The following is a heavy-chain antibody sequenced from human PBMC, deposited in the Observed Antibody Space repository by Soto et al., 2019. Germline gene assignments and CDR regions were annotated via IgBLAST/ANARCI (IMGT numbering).Heavy chain of an antibody. CDR2: TYYRSKWYN. D-gene: IGHD3-3*01. Sequence: SQTLSLTCAISGDSVSSNSAAWNWIRQSPSRGLEWLGRTYYRSKWYNDYAVSVKSRITINPDTSKNQFSLQLNSVAPEDTAVYYCARDPSYDFWSGFQSDYYYYYGMDVWGQGTTVTVSS. CDR3: ARDPSYDFWSGFQSDYYYYYGMDV. J-gene: IGHJ6*02. CDR1: GDSVSSNSAA. V-gene: IGHV6-1*01.